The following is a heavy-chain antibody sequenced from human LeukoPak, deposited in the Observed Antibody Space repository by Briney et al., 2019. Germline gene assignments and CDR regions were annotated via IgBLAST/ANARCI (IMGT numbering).Heavy chain of an antibody. D-gene: IGHD3-22*01. J-gene: IGHJ4*02. CDR2: IYNSGSP. CDR3: ARAFYYDSSGYYRE. CDR1: GGSISSGGYY. V-gene: IGHV4-31*03. Sequence: SETLSLTCTVSGGSISSGGYYWSWIRQHPGKGLEWIGYIYNSGSPHYNPSLKSRVTISVDTSRNQFSLQLSSVTAADTAMYYCARAFYYDSSGYYREWGQGTLVTVSS.